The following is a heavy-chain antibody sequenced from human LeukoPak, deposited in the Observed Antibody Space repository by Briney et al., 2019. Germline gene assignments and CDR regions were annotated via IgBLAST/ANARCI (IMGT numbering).Heavy chain of an antibody. V-gene: IGHV1-46*01. D-gene: IGHD3-3*01. CDR3: ARALRFLEWLYSGMDV. CDR2: INPSAGST. CDR1: GISFRSYG. Sequence: GRSLRLSCAASGISFRSYGMHWARQAPGQGLEWMGIINPSAGSTSYAQKFQGRVTMTRDTSTSTVYMELSSLRSEDTAVYYCARALRFLEWLYSGMDVWGQGTTVIVTS. J-gene: IGHJ6*02.